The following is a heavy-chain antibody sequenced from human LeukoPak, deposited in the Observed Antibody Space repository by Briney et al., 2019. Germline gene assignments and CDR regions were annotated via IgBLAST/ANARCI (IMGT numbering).Heavy chain of an antibody. CDR2: INDSGST. Sequence: PSETLSLTCALYGGSFSGYYWSWIRQAPGKGLEWIGEINDSGSTNFNPPLKSRVTISIDTSKNQFSLKVSSVTAADTAVYYCARGSSWSYYFDYWGQGTLVTVSS. J-gene: IGHJ4*02. CDR1: GGSFSGYY. CDR3: ARGSSWSYYFDY. V-gene: IGHV4-34*01. D-gene: IGHD6-13*01.